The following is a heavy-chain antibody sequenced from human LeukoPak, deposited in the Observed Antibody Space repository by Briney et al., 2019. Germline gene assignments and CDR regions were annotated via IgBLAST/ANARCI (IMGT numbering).Heavy chain of an antibody. CDR3: ARVESACYFDN. D-gene: IGHD2-15*01. CDR2: IYSGGST. J-gene: IGHJ4*02. V-gene: IGHV3-53*01. CDR1: GFTFSGNY. Sequence: GGSLRLSCAASGFTFSGNYVSWVRQAPGKGLEWVSLIYSGGSTYYADSVKGRFTISRDNSKNTLYLQMNSLRAEDTAVYYCARVESACYFDNWGQGTLVTVSS.